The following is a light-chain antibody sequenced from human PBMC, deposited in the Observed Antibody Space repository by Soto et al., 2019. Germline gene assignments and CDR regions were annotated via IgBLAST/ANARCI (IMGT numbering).Light chain of an antibody. J-gene: IGLJ1*01. CDR3: SSYTSSSSYV. CDR1: SSDVGGYKY. Sequence: ALTQPASVSGSPGQSITISCTGTSSDVGGYKYVSWYQQHPGKAPKLLIYTVNNRPSGVSNRFSGSKSGDTASLTISGLQAEDEADYYCSSYTSSSSYVFGTGTKVTVL. V-gene: IGLV2-14*03. CDR2: TVN.